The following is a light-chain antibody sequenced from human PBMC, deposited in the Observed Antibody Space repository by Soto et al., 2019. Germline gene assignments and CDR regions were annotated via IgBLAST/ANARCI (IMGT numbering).Light chain of an antibody. CDR3: QSYDSSHVV. J-gene: IGLJ2*01. CDR1: SSNIGAGYD. V-gene: IGLV1-40*01. CDR2: GNS. Sequence: QSVLTQPPSVSGAPGQRVTISCTGSSSNIGAGYDVHWYQQLPGTAPKLLIYGNSNRPSGVPDRFSGSKSGTSASLAITGLQAEDEADYYCQSYDSSHVVFGGDTQLTVL.